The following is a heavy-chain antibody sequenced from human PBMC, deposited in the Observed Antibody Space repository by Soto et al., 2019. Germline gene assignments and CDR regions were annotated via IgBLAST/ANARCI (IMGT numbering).Heavy chain of an antibody. J-gene: IGHJ5*02. Sequence: SETLSLTCTVSGGSISSADYYWSWIRQPPGKGLEWIGYIYYSGSTYYNPSLKSRVTISVDTSKNQFSLKLSSVTAADTALYYCARSYCSDGSCLVDPWGQGTLVTVSS. CDR1: GGSISSADYY. D-gene: IGHD2-15*01. V-gene: IGHV4-30-4*01. CDR3: ARSYCSDGSCLVDP. CDR2: IYYSGST.